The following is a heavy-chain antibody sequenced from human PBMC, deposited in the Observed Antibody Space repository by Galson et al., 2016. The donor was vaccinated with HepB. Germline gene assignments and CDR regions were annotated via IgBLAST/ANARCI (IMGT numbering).Heavy chain of an antibody. CDR2: ISSSSSGI. Sequence: SLRLSCAASGFTFSSYSMNWVRQAPGKGLEWVASISSSSSGIYYADSVKGRFTISRDNAKNSLYLQMNSLRAEDTAVYYCARGWCGGLDYWGQGTLVTVSS. J-gene: IGHJ4*02. D-gene: IGHD2-8*02. CDR1: GFTFSSYS. CDR3: ARGWCGGLDY. V-gene: IGHV3-21*01.